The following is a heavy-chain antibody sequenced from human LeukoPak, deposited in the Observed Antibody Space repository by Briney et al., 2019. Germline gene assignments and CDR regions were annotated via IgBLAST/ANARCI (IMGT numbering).Heavy chain of an antibody. CDR2: ISYDGSNK. Sequence: GRSLRLSCAASRFTFSNYGMHWVRQAPGKGLEWVAIISYDGSNKYYADSVKGRFTISRDNSKNTLYVQMSNLRAEDTAVYYCARSNNGGWGYCDYWGQGSLVTVSS. V-gene: IGHV3-30*03. D-gene: IGHD3-16*01. CDR3: ARSNNGGWGYCDY. CDR1: RFTFSNYG. J-gene: IGHJ4*02.